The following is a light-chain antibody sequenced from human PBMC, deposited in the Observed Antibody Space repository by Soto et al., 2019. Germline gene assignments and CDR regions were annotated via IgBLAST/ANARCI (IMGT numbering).Light chain of an antibody. CDR2: LNSDGSH. Sequence: QLVLTQSTSASASMGASVKLTCTLSSGHSNYAIAWHQQQPEKGPRYLMKLNSDGSHRKGDGIPDRFSGSSSGAERYLTISSLQSEDEADYYCQTWGTGIRVFGTGTKVTVL. CDR3: QTWGTGIRV. V-gene: IGLV4-69*01. CDR1: SGHSNYA. J-gene: IGLJ1*01.